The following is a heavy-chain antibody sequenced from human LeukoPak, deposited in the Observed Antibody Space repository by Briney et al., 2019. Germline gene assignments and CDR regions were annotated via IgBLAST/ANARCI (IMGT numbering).Heavy chain of an antibody. CDR2: INSDGSST. CDR3: ARAGPYYDFWSGYWRFDP. Sequence: GGSLRLSCAASGFTFSSYWMHWVRQAPGKGLVWVSRINSDGSSTSYADSVKGRFTISRDNAKNTLYLQMNSLRAEDTAAYYCARAGPYYDFWSGYWRFDPWGQGTLVTVSS. J-gene: IGHJ5*02. V-gene: IGHV3-74*01. CDR1: GFTFSSYW. D-gene: IGHD3-3*01.